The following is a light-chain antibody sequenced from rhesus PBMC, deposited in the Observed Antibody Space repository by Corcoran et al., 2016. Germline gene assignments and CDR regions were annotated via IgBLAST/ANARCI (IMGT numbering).Light chain of an antibody. CDR2: KES. Sequence: DIQMTQSPSSLSASVGDRVTITCRASENVNNYLNWYQQKPGKAPKLLIYKESHLQSGVPSRFSGSGAGTDYTFTISSLQSEDVATYYCQHNYGTPWTFGQGTKVEIK. CDR1: ENVNNY. V-gene: IGKV1-74*01. J-gene: IGKJ1*01. CDR3: QHNYGTPWT.